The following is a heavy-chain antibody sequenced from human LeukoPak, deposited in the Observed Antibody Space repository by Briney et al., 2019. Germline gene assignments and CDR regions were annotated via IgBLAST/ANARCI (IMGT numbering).Heavy chain of an antibody. J-gene: IGHJ4*02. Sequence: PGGSLRLSCPVSGFTFSDYAMTWVRQAPGKGLEWVSSIFAGGGAALYADSVRGRFTIFRDDSKSTLFLQMHSLRAEDTAIYYCAKNYYDRRGPYSWVFDYWGQGTLVTVSP. D-gene: IGHD3-22*01. CDR1: GFTFSDYA. CDR3: AKNYYDRRGPYSWVFDY. CDR2: IFAGGGAA. V-gene: IGHV3-23*01.